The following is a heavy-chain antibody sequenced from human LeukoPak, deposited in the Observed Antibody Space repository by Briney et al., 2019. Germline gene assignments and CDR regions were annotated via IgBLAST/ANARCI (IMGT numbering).Heavy chain of an antibody. Sequence: SETLSLTCAVYGGSFSGYYWSWIRQPPGKGLEWIGYIYYSGSTNYNPSLKSRVTISVDTSKNQFSLKLSSVTAADTAVYYCARSSRRFDPWGQGTLVTVSS. CDR3: ARSSRRFDP. J-gene: IGHJ5*02. CDR2: IYYSGST. V-gene: IGHV4-59*01. CDR1: GGSFSGYY. D-gene: IGHD2/OR15-2a*01.